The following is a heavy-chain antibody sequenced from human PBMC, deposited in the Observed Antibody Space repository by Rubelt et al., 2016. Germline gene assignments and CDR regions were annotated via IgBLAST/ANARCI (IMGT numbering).Heavy chain of an antibody. V-gene: IGHV4-39*02. Sequence: GKGLEWIGNIYSGGSTYYNPSLKSRVTISVDTSKDQFSPKLSSVTAADTAVYYCARDRVPYYYDSSGLFDPWGQGTLVTVSS. CDR2: IYSGGST. J-gene: IGHJ5*02. CDR3: ARDRVPYYYDSSGLFDP. D-gene: IGHD3-22*01.